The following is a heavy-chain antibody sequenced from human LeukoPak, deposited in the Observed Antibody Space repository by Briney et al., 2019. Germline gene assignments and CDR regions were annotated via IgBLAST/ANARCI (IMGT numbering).Heavy chain of an antibody. V-gene: IGHV1-69*13. CDR2: IIPIFGTA. D-gene: IGHD5-24*01. Sequence: SVKVSCKASGGTFSSYAISWVRQPPGQGLEWMGGIIPIFGTANYAQKFQGRVTITADESTSTAYMELSSLRSEDTAVYYCARDQETIGGDGYNYWGQGTLVTVSS. CDR1: GGTFSSYA. J-gene: IGHJ4*02. CDR3: ARDQETIGGDGYNY.